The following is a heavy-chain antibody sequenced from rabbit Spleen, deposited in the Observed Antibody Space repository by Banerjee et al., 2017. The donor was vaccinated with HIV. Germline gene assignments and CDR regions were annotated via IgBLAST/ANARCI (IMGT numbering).Heavy chain of an antibody. D-gene: IGHD8-1*01. CDR2: IYGGRSGST. J-gene: IGHJ6*01. V-gene: IGHV1S45*01. Sequence: LEESGGGLVKPGGTLTLTCTVSGFSFSSNWICWVRQAPGKGLEWIACIYGGRSGSTYYASWAKGRFTISKTSSTTVTLQMTSLTAADTATYFCARDAGTSFSTYGMDLWGPGTLVTVS. CDR1: GFSFSSNW. CDR3: ARDAGTSFSTYGMDL.